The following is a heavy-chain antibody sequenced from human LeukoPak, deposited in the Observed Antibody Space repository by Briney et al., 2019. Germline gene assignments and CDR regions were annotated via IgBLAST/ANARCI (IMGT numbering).Heavy chain of an antibody. D-gene: IGHD6-13*01. J-gene: IGHJ4*02. CDR3: AREGWYSSSWYSSGAQLLY. CDR2: ISGSGGST. CDR1: GFTFSSYA. Sequence: GGSLRLSCAASGFTFSSYAMSWVRQAPGKGLEWVSAISGSGGSTYYADSVKGRFTISRDSAKNSLYLQMNSLRAEDTAVYYCAREGWYSSSWYSSGAQLLYWGQGTLVTVSS. V-gene: IGHV3-23*01.